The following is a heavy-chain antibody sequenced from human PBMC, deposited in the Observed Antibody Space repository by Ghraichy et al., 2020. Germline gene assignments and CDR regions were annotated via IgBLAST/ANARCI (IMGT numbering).Heavy chain of an antibody. CDR3: ARGAQVGTAEKTFDY. V-gene: IGHV4-39*01. CDR2: IYYTGTP. D-gene: IGHD1-7*01. Sequence: ESLNISCTVSGDSISSSIYFWGWIRQPPGKGLEWIGSIYYTGTPYYNPSLKSRVTISVDTSKNQFSLKLTSVTAADTAVYYCARGAQVGTAEKTFDYWGQGILVTVSS. CDR1: GDSISSSIYF. J-gene: IGHJ4*02.